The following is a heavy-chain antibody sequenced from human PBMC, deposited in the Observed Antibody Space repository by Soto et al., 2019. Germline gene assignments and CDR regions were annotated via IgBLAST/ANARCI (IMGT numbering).Heavy chain of an antibody. CDR2: ISDSGHYI. J-gene: IGHJ5*02. CDR1: GFTLSSYA. D-gene: IGHD3-22*01. Sequence: GGSLRLSCAASGFTLSSYAMSWVRQAPGKGLEWLSSISDSGHYIYYADSVKGRFTISRDNAKNSLFLQMNSLRGEDTAVYYCARSGLALPYSASHWFDPWGHGTLVTVS. V-gene: IGHV3-21*01. CDR3: ARSGLALPYSASHWFDP.